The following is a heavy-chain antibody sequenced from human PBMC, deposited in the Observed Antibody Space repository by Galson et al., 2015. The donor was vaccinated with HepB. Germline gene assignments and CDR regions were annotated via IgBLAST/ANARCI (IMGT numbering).Heavy chain of an antibody. Sequence: XLRLSXXXSGFTFSSYSMNWVRQAXGKGLEXXXYISSSSSSYYXXPVKGRFTISRDNAKNSXYLQMNSLRADDTAVYYCARVLDDFWSGYFSGAFDIWGQXXXVTXXS. V-gene: IGHV3-48*04. J-gene: IGHJ3*02. CDR1: GFTFSSYS. CDR2: ISSSSSS. CDR3: ARVLDDFWSGYFSGAFDI. D-gene: IGHD3-3*01.